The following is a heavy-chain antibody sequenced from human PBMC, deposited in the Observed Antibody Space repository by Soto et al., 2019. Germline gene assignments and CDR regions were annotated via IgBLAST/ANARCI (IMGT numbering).Heavy chain of an antibody. D-gene: IGHD2-8*01. CDR2: IYTSGST. CDR1: GGSISSYY. J-gene: IGHJ6*02. V-gene: IGHV4-4*07. CDR3: ARDPLIVLMAPYGMDV. Sequence: SETLSLTCTVSGGSISSYYWSWIRQPAGKGLEWIGRIYTSGSTNYNPSPKSRVTMSVDTSKNQFSLKLSSVTAADTAVYYCARDPLIVLMAPYGMDVWGQGTTVTVSS.